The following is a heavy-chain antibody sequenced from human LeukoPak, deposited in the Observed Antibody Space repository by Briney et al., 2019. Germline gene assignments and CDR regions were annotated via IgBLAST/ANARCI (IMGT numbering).Heavy chain of an antibody. V-gene: IGHV3-21*01. J-gene: IGHJ4*02. CDR3: ARERYLITMIVVEPSGYFDY. CDR2: ISSSSSYI. CDR1: GFTFSSYS. Sequence: PGGPLRLSCAASGFTFSSYSMNWVRQAPGKGLEWVSSISSSSSYIYYADSVKGRFSISRDNAKNSLYLQMNSLRAEDTAVYYCARERYLITMIVVEPSGYFDYWGQGTLVTVSS. D-gene: IGHD3-22*01.